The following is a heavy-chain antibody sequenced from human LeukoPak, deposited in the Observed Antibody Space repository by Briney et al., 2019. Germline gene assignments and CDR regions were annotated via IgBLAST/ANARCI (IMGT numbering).Heavy chain of an antibody. J-gene: IGHJ5*02. CDR3: LVKDSRWFDP. V-gene: IGHV3-30*02. D-gene: IGHD2-21*01. CDR2: IRYDGGNK. Sequence: KPGGSLRLSCAASGFTFSSYGMHWVRQAPGKGLEWVAFIRYDGGNKYYADSVKGRFTISRDNSKNTLYLQMNSLRAEDTAVYYCLVKDSRWFDPWGQGTLVTVSS. CDR1: GFTFSSYG.